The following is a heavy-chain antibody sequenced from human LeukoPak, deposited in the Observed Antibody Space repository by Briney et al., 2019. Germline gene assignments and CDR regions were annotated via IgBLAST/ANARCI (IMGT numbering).Heavy chain of an antibody. V-gene: IGHV1-2*06. J-gene: IGHJ4*02. CDR2: INPNNGDT. CDR1: GYTFTGYF. D-gene: IGHD5-18*01. CDR3: ARGPLYSYGIIDY. Sequence: ASVKVSCKASGYTFTGYFLHWLRQAPGQGLEWMGRINPNNGDTNYAQNLQGRVTMTRDTSISTAYMELSRLRSDDTAVYFCARGPLYSYGIIDYSGQGTLVTVSS.